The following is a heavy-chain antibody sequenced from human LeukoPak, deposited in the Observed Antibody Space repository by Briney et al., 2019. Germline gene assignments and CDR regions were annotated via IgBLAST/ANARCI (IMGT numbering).Heavy chain of an antibody. CDR2: IYYSGNT. CDR3: ARGENPLNSHIAIIDY. CDR1: GDSISTSNSN. Sequence: SETLSLTCTVSGDSISTSNSNWGWIRQPPGKGLEWIGSIYYSGNTYYNASLKSRVTISVDTSKNQFSLKLTSVTAADTAVYYCARGENPLNSHIAIIDYWGQGTLVTVSS. J-gene: IGHJ4*02. D-gene: IGHD6-13*01. V-gene: IGHV4-39*01.